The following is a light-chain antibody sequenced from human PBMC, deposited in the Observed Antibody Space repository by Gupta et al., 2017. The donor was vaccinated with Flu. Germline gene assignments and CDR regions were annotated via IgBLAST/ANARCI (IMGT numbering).Light chain of an antibody. V-gene: IGLV2-14*01. CDR2: EVS. CDR1: SSDVGGYNY. CDR3: SSYTSSTTWV. J-gene: IGLJ3*02. Sequence: QSALTQPASVSGSPGQSNTISCPGTSSDVGGYNYVSWYQQHPGKAPKLMIYEVSNRPSGVSNRFSGSKSGNTASLTISGLQAEDEADYYCSSYTSSTTWVFGGGTKLTVL.